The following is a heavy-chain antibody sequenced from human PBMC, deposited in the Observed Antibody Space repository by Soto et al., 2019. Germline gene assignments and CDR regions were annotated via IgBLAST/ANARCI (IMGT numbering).Heavy chain of an antibody. CDR2: FNAANGYT. D-gene: IGHD6-19*01. CDR1: GYTFTRYA. J-gene: IGHJ5*02. Sequence: ASVKVSCKASGYTFTRYAVHWVRQAPGQRLEWMGWFNAANGYTKYSQKFQGRVTITRDTSASTAYMELTGLRSEDTAVYYCARDASSGWYSWFDPWGQGTLVTVSS. V-gene: IGHV1-3*01. CDR3: ARDASSGWYSWFDP.